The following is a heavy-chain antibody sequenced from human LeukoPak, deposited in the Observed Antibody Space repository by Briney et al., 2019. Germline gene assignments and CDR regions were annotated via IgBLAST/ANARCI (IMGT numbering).Heavy chain of an antibody. CDR3: CAEYEFGDYEY. Sequence: SETLSLTCTVSGASVRSHYWSWFRQTPGKGLEWIGYIYHSGSTRYNPSLKSPVIIPVETSKSQFFLRLTSVTAADTAVYYCCAEYEFGDYEYWGQGSLVTVSS. D-gene: IGHD3/OR15-3a*01. J-gene: IGHJ4*02. CDR2: IYHSGST. V-gene: IGHV4-59*02. CDR1: GASVRSHY.